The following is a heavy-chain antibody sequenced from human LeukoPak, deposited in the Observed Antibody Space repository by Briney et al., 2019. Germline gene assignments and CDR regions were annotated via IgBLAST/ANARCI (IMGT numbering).Heavy chain of an antibody. Sequence: GGSLRLSCAASGFTFSSYWMHWVRQAPGKGLVWVSRINSDGSSTSYADSVKGRFTISRDNAKNTLYLQMNSLRAEDTAVYYCARGISTSCYRHWGQGTLVTVSS. J-gene: IGHJ4*02. CDR1: GFTFSSYW. CDR3: ARGISTSCYRH. V-gene: IGHV3-74*01. CDR2: INSDGSST. D-gene: IGHD2-2*01.